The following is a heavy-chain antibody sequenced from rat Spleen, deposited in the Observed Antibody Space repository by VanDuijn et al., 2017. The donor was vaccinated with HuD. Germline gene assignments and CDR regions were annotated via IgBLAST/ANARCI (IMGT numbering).Heavy chain of an antibody. CDR1: GFSLTSYN. D-gene: IGHD4-2*01. V-gene: IGHV2-45*01. Sequence: QVQLMESGPGLVQPSETLSLTCTVSGFSLTSYNVHWVRQPPGKGLEWMGVMWEDGNTVYNSALKSRLSISRDTSKSQVLLKMNSLQTEDTATYYCARDRTGPFDYWGQGVMVTVSS. CDR3: ARDRTGPFDY. CDR2: MWEDGNT. J-gene: IGHJ2*01.